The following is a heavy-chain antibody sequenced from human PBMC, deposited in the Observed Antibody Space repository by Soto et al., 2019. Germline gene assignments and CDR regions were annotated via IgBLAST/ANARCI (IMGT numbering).Heavy chain of an antibody. CDR3: VRDSHGDY. CDR1: GFTFNRYW. V-gene: IGHV3-74*01. Sequence: EVQLVESGGGLVQPGGSLRLSCAASGFTFNRYWMQWVCHAPGKGLEWVSRIDGDEDSTTNYADSVKGRFTISRDNVKNTLYLQINSLIAEDTAVYYCVRDSHGDYWGQGTLVTVSS. J-gene: IGHJ4*02. CDR2: IDGDEDSTT.